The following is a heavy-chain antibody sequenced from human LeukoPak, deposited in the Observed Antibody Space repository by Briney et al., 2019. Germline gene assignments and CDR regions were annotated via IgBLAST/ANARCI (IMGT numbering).Heavy chain of an antibody. CDR3: ARDSRWNDVRYFDY. Sequence: SETLSLTCTVSGGSISSGGYYWSWIRQHPGKGLEWIGYIYYSGSTYYNPSLKSRVTISVDTSKNQFSLKLSSVTAADTAVYYCARDSRWNDVRYFDYWGQGTLVTGSS. CDR1: GGSISSGGYY. D-gene: IGHD1-1*01. V-gene: IGHV4-31*03. J-gene: IGHJ4*02. CDR2: IYYSGST.